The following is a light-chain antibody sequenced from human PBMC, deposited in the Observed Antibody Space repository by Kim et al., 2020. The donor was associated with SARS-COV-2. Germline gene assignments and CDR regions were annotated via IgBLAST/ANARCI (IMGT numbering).Light chain of an antibody. Sequence: GQSITISCTGTSSDVGSYNYVSWYQQYPGEAPKLMIYDVNKRPSGVSNRFSGSKSGNTASLTISGLQADDEADYYCSSYTRSTTVVFGGGTQLTVL. CDR2: DVN. CDR3: SSYTRSTTVV. CDR1: SSDVGSYNY. V-gene: IGLV2-14*04. J-gene: IGLJ3*02.